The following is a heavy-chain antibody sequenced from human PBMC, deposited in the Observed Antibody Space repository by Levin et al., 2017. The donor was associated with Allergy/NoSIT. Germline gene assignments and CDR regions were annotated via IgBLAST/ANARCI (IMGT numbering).Heavy chain of an antibody. CDR1: GFTFSSRW. V-gene: IGHV3-7*01. D-gene: IGHD1-14*01. CDR3: ARDNQWALDY. Sequence: GGSLRLSCVASGFTFSSRWMSWVRQAPGKGLEWVANIDRDGSAKFYVDSVKGRFTISRDNAKNSQYLQMNSLRAEDTAGYYCARDNQWALDYWGQGALVTVSS. CDR2: IDRDGSAK. J-gene: IGHJ4*02.